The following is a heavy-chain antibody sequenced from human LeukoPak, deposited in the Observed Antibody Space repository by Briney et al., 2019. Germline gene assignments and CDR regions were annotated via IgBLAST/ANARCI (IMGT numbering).Heavy chain of an antibody. V-gene: IGHV1-2*02. D-gene: IGHD2-2*01. Sequence: GASVKVSCKASGYTFTGYYMHWVRQAPGQGLEWMGWINPNSGGTNYAQKFQGRVTMTRDTSISTAYMELSRLRSDDTAVYYCARVRVVGSRTASFDPWGQGTLVTVSS. CDR3: ARVRVVGSRTASFDP. J-gene: IGHJ5*02. CDR2: INPNSGGT. CDR1: GYTFTGYY.